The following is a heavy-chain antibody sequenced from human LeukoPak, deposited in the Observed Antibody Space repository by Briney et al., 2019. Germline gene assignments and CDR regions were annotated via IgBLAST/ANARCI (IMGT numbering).Heavy chain of an antibody. J-gene: IGHJ4*02. CDR1: GGTFSSYA. V-gene: IGHV1-69*05. CDR2: IIPIFGTA. CDR3: AILFPDSGYDLNHDY. Sequence: SVKVSCKASGGTFSSYAISWVRQAPGQGLEWMGGIIPIFGTANYAQKFQGRVTITTDESTSTAYMELSSLRSEDTAVYYCAILFPDSGYDLNHDYWGQGTLVTVSS. D-gene: IGHD5-12*01.